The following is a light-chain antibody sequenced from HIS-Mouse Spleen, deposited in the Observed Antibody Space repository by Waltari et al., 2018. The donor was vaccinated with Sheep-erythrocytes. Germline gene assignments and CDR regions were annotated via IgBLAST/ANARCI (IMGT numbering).Light chain of an antibody. CDR2: AES. CDR3: QQYYSYPPT. V-gene: IGKV1-8*01. Sequence: AIRMTQSPSSFSASTGDRVTITCRASQCISSYLAWYQQKPGKAPKLLIYAESTLQSGVPSRFSGSGSGTDFTLTISCLQSEDFATYYCQQYYSYPPTFGQGTKVEIK. CDR1: QCISSY. J-gene: IGKJ1*01.